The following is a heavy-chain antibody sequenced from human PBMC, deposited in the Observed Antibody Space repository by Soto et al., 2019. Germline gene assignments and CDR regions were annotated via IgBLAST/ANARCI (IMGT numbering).Heavy chain of an antibody. CDR3: ARDKITGLFDY. J-gene: IGHJ4*02. CDR2: MYYSGST. V-gene: IGHV4-61*01. CDR1: NGSVSSGNYL. Sequence: TLSLTCTVSNGSVSSGNYLWSWIRQAPGKGLEWIGNMYYSGSTNYNPSLKSRVTISVDTSKNQFSLKLTSVTAADTAVYYCARDKITGLFDYWGQGTLVTVSS. D-gene: IGHD2-8*02.